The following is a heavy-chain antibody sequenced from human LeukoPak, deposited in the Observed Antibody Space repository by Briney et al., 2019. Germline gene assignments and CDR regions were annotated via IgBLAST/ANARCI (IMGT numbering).Heavy chain of an antibody. CDR2: ISGSGTYT. J-gene: IGHJ4*02. CDR1: GSTFSSYW. CDR3: AKDSSSSGFSAACNFDY. D-gene: IGHD6-19*01. Sequence: GGSLRLSCAASGSTFSSYWMHWVRQAPGKGLEWVSAISGSGTYTYYADSVKGRFTISRDNSRNTLHLQMNSLRAEDTAVYYCAKDSSSSGFSAACNFDYWGQGTLVAVSS. V-gene: IGHV3-23*01.